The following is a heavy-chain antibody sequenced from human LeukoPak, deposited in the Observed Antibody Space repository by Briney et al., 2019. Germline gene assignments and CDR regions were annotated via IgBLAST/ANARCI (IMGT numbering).Heavy chain of an antibody. V-gene: IGHV3-23*01. CDR2: ISGSGGST. D-gene: IGHD2-15*01. J-gene: IGHJ4*02. CDR3: AKAADCSGGSCYGYFDY. Sequence: PGGSLRLSCAASGFTFSSYAMSWVRQAPGKGLEWVSAISGSGGSTYYADSVKGRFTISRDNSKNTLYLQMNSLRAEDTAVYYCAKAADCSGGSCYGYFDYWGQGTLVTVSS. CDR1: GFTFSSYA.